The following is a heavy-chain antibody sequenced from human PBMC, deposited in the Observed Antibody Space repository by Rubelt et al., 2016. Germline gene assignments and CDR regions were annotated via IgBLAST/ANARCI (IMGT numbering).Heavy chain of an antibody. V-gene: IGHV1-46*01. CDR1: GYTFPSSY. CDR3: ARSPRYDFEDNWFDP. Sequence: QVQLVQSGAEVKKPGASVKVSCKASGYTFPSSYMTWVRQAPGQGLDWMVIIHPRVCSTSYERRSQGGVTMTRDTSTSTVYMELSSLRSEDTAVYYCARSPRYDFEDNWFDPWGQGTLVTVSS. J-gene: IGHJ5*02. CDR2: IHPRVCST. D-gene: IGHD3-3*01.